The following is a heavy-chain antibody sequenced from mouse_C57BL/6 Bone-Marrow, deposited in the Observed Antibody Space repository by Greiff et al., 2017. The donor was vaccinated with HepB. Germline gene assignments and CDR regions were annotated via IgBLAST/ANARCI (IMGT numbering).Heavy chain of an antibody. V-gene: IGHV5-4*01. Sequence: EVQLVESGGGLVKPGGSLKLSCAASGFTFSSYAMSWVRQTPEKRLEWVATISDGGSYTYYPDNVKGRFTISRDNAKNNLYLQMSHLKSEDTAMYYCARESPLIDYWGQGTLVTVSA. CDR1: GFTFSSYA. J-gene: IGHJ3*01. CDR2: ISDGGSYT. D-gene: IGHD1-1*01. CDR3: ARESPLIDY.